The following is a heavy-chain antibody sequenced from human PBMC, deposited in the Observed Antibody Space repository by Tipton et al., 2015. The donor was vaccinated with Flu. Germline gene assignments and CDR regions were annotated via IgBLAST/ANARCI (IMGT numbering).Heavy chain of an antibody. CDR1: GFTFSSYW. J-gene: IGHJ3*02. CDR2: IKQDGSEK. D-gene: IGHD4-17*01. V-gene: IGHV3-7*01. Sequence: SLRLSCAASGFTFSSYWMSWVRQAPGKGLEWVANIKQDGSEKYYVDSVKGRFTISRDNAKNSLYLQMNSLRAEDTAVYYCARAAASTVTQDDAFDIWGQGTMVTVSS. CDR3: ARAAASTVTQDDAFDI.